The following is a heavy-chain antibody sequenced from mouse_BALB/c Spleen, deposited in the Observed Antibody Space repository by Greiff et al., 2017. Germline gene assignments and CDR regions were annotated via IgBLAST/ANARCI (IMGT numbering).Heavy chain of an antibody. CDR2: ISSGGSYT. V-gene: IGHV5-9-4*01. D-gene: IGHD2-4*01. J-gene: IGHJ3*01. Sequence: EVQLVESGGGLVKPGGSLKLSCAASGFTFSSYAMSWVRQSPEKRLEWVAEISSGGSYTYYPDTVTGRFTISRDNAKNTLYLEMSSLRSEDTAMYYWARVGGGIYYDYDDLAYWGQGTLVTVSA. CDR1: GFTFSSYA. CDR3: ARVGGGIYYDYDDLAY.